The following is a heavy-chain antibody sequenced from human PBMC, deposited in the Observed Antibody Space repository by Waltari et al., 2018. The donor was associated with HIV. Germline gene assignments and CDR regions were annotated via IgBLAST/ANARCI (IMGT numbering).Heavy chain of an antibody. D-gene: IGHD4-4*01. Sequence: QVRLQESGPGLVKPSGTLSLTCVVSSGSISSSNCWSWVRQPPGKGLEWMGEICHSGTPNYNPSFKSRIDMSIDQSDNQFSLVLESVTAADTATYFCARARPLLTTWAGVYDIWGQGTMVIVSS. CDR3: ARARPLLTTWAGVYDI. J-gene: IGHJ3*02. V-gene: IGHV4-4*02. CDR2: ICHSGTP. CDR1: SGSISSSNC.